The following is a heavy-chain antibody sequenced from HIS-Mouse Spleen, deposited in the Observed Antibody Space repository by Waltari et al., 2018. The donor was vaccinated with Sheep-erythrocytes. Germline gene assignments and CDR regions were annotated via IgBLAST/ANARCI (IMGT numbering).Heavy chain of an antibody. D-gene: IGHD1-1*01. CDR3: AKVRTVNYWYFDL. V-gene: IGHV3-30*18. CDR2: ISYDGSNK. J-gene: IGHJ2*01. CDR1: GFTFSSNG. Sequence: QVQLVESGGGVVQPGRSLRLSCAASGFTFSSNGMHWARQAPGKGLEWVAVISYDGSNKYYADSVKGRFTISRDNSKNTLYLQMNSLRAEDTAVYYCAKVRTVNYWYFDLWGRGTLVTVSS.